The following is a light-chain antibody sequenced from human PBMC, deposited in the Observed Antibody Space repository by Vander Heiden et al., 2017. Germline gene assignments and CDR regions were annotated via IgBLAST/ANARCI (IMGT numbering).Light chain of an antibody. CDR3: GTWDSSLSAYV. Sequence: QSVLTQPPSVSAAPGQKVTISCSGSSSNIGNNYVSWYQQLPGTAPKLLIYENNKRPSGILDRFSGSKSGTSATLAITGLQTGDEADYYCGTWDSSLSAYVFGTGTRLTVL. CDR1: SSNIGNNY. V-gene: IGLV1-51*02. CDR2: ENN. J-gene: IGLJ1*01.